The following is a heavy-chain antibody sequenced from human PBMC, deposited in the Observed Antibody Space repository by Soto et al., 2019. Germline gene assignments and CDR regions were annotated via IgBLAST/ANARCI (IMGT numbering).Heavy chain of an antibody. CDR1: GYSFTNYW. Sequence: PGESLKISCKGSGYSFTNYWIGWVRQMPGEGLEWMGIIYPGDSDTRYSPSFQGQVTISADKSISTAYLQWSSLKASDTAMYYCARRGSSSWYPGLGWFDPWGQGTLVTVSS. CDR2: IYPGDSDT. D-gene: IGHD6-13*01. J-gene: IGHJ5*02. CDR3: ARRGSSSWYPGLGWFDP. V-gene: IGHV5-51*01.